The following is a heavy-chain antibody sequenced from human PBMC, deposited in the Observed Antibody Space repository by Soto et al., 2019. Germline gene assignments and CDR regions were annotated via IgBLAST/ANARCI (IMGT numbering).Heavy chain of an antibody. J-gene: IGHJ6*03. CDR3: AKGQGEYCYYMYF. D-gene: IGHD3-10*01. V-gene: IGHV3-23*01. Sequence: GGSLGLSCAASGFTFSSYAMGWVRQAPGKGLEWVSAMSGSGVSTYYADAVKGRFTISGDNSKNTLYLHMNSLRAEATAVYYCAKGQGEYCYYMYFWGRRTTVIVSS. CDR1: GFTFSSYA. CDR2: MSGSGVST.